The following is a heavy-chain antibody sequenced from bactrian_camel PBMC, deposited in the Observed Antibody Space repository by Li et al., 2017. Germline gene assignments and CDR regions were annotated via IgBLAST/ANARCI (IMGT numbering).Heavy chain of an antibody. CDR1: GFIYPAYC. CDR2: IDSDGSTT. J-gene: IGHJ4*01. V-gene: IGHV3S6*01. D-gene: IGHD3*01. CDR3: AGVPFGDGYCSDQGQTFDY. Sequence: VQLVESGGGSVQAGGSLRLSCPVSGFIYPAYCMAWFRQAPGKEREGVASIDSDGSTTYADYAKGRFTISQDNAKSPLYLQMNDLKPEDSAMYYCAGVPFGDGYCSDQGQTFDYWGQGTQVTVS.